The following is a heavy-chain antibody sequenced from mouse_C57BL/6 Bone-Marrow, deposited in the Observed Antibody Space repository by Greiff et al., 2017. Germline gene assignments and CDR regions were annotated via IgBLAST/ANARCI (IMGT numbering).Heavy chain of an antibody. CDR2: IWWDDDK. CDR1: GFSLSTFGMG. V-gene: IGHV8-8*01. Sequence: QVTLKVSGPGILQPSQTLSLTCSFSGFSLSTFGMGVGWLRQPSGKGLEWLAHIWWDDDKYYNPALKSRVTITKDTSKNQVFLKLANVDTADTATYYCARIEAYDFVAYWGQGTLVTVSA. CDR3: ARIEAYDFVAY. D-gene: IGHD2-4*01. J-gene: IGHJ3*01.